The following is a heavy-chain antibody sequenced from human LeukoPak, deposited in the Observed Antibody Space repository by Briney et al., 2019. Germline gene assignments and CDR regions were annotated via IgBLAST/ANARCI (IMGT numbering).Heavy chain of an antibody. CDR2: ISYTGST. CDR3: ARGVVVAATHFDY. J-gene: IGHJ4*02. Sequence: SETLSLTCTVSGDSISGYHWSWIRQPPGKGLEWIGYISYTGSTKYTPSLKSRVIISVDTSKNQFSLNLSSLTAADTAVYYCARGVVVAATHFDYWGQGTLVTVSS. CDR1: GDSISGYH. V-gene: IGHV4-59*01. D-gene: IGHD2-15*01.